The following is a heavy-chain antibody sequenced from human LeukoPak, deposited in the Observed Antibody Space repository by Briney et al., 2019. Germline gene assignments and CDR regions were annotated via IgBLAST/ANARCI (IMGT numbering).Heavy chain of an antibody. V-gene: IGHV1-2*06. D-gene: IGHD3-16*01. Sequence: GASVKVSCKASGYTFTGYYMHWVRQAPGQGLEWMGRINPNSGGTNYARKFEGRVTLTRDKSITTAHMELSRLTSDDKAVYYCSRDVEGLPLGVTTYGNWGRGTLVIVSS. CDR3: SRDVEGLPLGVTTYGN. CDR2: INPNSGGT. J-gene: IGHJ4*02. CDR1: GYTFTGYY.